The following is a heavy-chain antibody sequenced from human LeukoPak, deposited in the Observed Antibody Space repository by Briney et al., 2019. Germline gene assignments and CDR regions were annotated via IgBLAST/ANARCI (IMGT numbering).Heavy chain of an antibody. CDR3: ARQGDYSNYDVLDY. Sequence: SEALSLTCTVSGGSISSYYWSWIRQPPGKGLEWIGYIYYSGSTNYNPSLKSRVTIPVDRSKNQFSLKLSSVTAADTAVYYCARQGDYSNYDVLDYWGQGTLVTVSS. CDR1: GGSISSYY. CDR2: IYYSGST. J-gene: IGHJ4*02. V-gene: IGHV4-59*08. D-gene: IGHD4-11*01.